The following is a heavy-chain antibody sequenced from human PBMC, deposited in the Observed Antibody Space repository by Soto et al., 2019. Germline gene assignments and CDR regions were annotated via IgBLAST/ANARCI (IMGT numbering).Heavy chain of an antibody. CDR2: TYYRSKWYN. J-gene: IGHJ3*02. D-gene: IGHD3-16*01. CDR3: ARAPGGIDAFDI. Sequence: SQTLPLTCVISGDSVSRNSAAWHWIRQSPSRGLEWLGRTYYRSKWYNDYAVSVKSRISINPDTSKNQFSLQLNSVTPEDTAVYYCARAPGGIDAFDIWGQGTMVTVSS. V-gene: IGHV6-1*01. CDR1: GDSVSRNSAA.